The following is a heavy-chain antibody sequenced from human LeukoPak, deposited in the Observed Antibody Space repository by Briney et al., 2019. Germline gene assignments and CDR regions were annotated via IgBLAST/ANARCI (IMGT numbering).Heavy chain of an antibody. J-gene: IGHJ5*02. CDR1: GYTFTSYY. Sequence: ASVKVSCKASGYTFTSYYMHWVRQAPGQGLEWMGIINPSGGSTSYAQKFQGRVTMTRDMSTSTVYMELSSLRSEDTAVYYCARDLGYCRSTSCSNEGNWFDPWGQGTLVTVSS. V-gene: IGHV1-46*01. CDR2: INPSGGST. D-gene: IGHD2-2*01. CDR3: ARDLGYCRSTSCSNEGNWFDP.